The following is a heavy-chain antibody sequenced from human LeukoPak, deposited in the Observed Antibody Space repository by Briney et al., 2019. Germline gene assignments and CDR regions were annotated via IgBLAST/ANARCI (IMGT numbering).Heavy chain of an antibody. CDR2: FDPEDGET. J-gene: IGHJ4*02. Sequence: ASVKVSCKVSGYTLTELSMHWVRQAPGKGLEGMGGFDPEDGETIYAQKFQGRVTMTEDTSTDTAYMELSSLRSEDTAVYYCATAGYYDSSGYYRGVYFDYWGQGTLVTVSS. CDR1: GYTLTELS. D-gene: IGHD3-22*01. CDR3: ATAGYYDSSGYYRGVYFDY. V-gene: IGHV1-24*01.